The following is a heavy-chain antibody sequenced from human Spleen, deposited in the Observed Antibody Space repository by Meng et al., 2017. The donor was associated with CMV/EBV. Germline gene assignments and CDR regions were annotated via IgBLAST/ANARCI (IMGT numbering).Heavy chain of an antibody. CDR1: GGSISSSSYY. CDR3: ARGVPATAIYTFDI. D-gene: IGHD2-2*01. J-gene: IGHJ3*02. V-gene: IGHV4-39*07. Sequence: SETLSLTCSVSGGSISSSSYYWGWIRQPPGKGLEWIGSLYQSGSTFYNPSLKSRVTISVDTSKNHFSLNLRSVTAADTAVYYCARGVPATAIYTFDIWGQGTMVTVSS. CDR2: LYQSGST.